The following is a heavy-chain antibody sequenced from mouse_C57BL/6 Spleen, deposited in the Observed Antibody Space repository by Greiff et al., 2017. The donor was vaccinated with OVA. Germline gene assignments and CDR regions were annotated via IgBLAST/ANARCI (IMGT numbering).Heavy chain of an antibody. CDR1: GFNFKDYY. CDR2: IDPEDGDT. CDR3: TNDYGVRRTWFAY. J-gene: IGHJ3*01. D-gene: IGHD1-1*02. Sequence: EVQLQQSGAELVRPGASVKLSCTASGFNFKDYYMHWVKQRPEQGLEWIGRIDPEDGDTEYAPKFPGKATMTAATSSNTAYVQLSSHTSEDAAVYYYTNDYGVRRTWFAYWGQGTLVTVSA. V-gene: IGHV14-1*01.